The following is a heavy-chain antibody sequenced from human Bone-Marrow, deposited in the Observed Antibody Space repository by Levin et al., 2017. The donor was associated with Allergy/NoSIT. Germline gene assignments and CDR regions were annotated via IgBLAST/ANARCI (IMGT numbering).Heavy chain of an antibody. Sequence: GGSLRLSCAASGFTFSSYAMHWVRQAPGKGLEWVAVISYDGSNKYYADSVKGRFTISRDNSKNTLYLQMNSLRAEDTAVYYCARGPDIVLMVYTALNYYGMDVWGQGTTVTVSS. CDR1: GFTFSSYA. J-gene: IGHJ6*02. CDR2: ISYDGSNK. D-gene: IGHD2-8*01. V-gene: IGHV3-30-3*01. CDR3: ARGPDIVLMVYTALNYYGMDV.